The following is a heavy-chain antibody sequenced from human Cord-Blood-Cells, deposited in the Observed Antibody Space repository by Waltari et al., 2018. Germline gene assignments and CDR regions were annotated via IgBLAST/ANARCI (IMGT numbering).Heavy chain of an antibody. J-gene: IGHJ4*02. Sequence: QVQLVQSGAEVQKPGASVTVSCKASGYTFTSYGISWVRPAPGQGLEWMGWISAYNGNTNYAQKLQGRVTMTTDTSTSTAYMELRSLRSDDTAVYYCARDRDYYGSGSFDYWGQGTLVTVSS. CDR2: ISAYNGNT. CDR3: ARDRDYYGSGSFDY. D-gene: IGHD3-10*01. CDR1: GYTFTSYG. V-gene: IGHV1-18*01.